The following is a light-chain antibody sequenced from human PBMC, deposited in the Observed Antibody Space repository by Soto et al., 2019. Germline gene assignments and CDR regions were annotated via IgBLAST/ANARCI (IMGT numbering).Light chain of an antibody. CDR3: SSYGGINTFV. CDR1: SSDVGSYDY. J-gene: IGLJ1*01. V-gene: IGLV2-8*01. CDR2: EVN. Sequence: QSVLTQPPSASGSPGQSVTISCTGTSSDVGSYDYVSWYQQHPGKAPKLMIYEVNKRPSGVPDRFSGSKSGNTASLTVSGLQHEDEADYYCSSYGGINTFVFGTGTKVTVL.